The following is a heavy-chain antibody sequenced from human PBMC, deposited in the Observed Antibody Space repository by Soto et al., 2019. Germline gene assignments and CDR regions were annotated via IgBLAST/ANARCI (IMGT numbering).Heavy chain of an antibody. CDR3: ASGIQLWLRRINNGYSG. Sequence: QVQLVQSGAEVKKPESSVKVSCTAPGGTFSTYAISWVRQAPGQGLEWMGGIIPMSGTANSAQRFQDRVTITADESTNTVYMELSSLRSEDTAVYFCASGIQLWLRRINNGYSGWGQGTLVTVSS. J-gene: IGHJ4*02. V-gene: IGHV1-69*12. CDR1: GGTFSTYA. CDR2: IIPMSGTA. D-gene: IGHD5-18*01.